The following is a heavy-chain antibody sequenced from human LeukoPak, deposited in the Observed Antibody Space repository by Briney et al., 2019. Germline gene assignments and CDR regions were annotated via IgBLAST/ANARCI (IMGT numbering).Heavy chain of an antibody. CDR3: ARARMVRGGNDAFDI. J-gene: IGHJ3*02. CDR2: IKQDGSEK. D-gene: IGHD3-10*01. V-gene: IGHV3-7*01. CDR1: GFTFSNFW. Sequence: GGSLRLSCAAAGFTFSNFWMSWVRQAPGKGLEWVANIKQDGSEKYYVDSVKGRFTISRDNAKNSLYLQMNSLRAEDTAVYYCARARMVRGGNDAFDIWGQGTMVTVSS.